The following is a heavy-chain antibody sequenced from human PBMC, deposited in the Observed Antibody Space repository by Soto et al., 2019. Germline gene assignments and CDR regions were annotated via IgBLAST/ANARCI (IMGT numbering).Heavy chain of an antibody. D-gene: IGHD4-17*01. V-gene: IGHV3-23*01. CDR1: GFTFSSYA. J-gene: IGHJ4*02. CDR3: ANSNDDYGDYVDY. Sequence: EVQLLESGGGLVQPGGSLRLSCAASGFTFSSYAMSWVRQAPGKGLEWVSAISGSGGSTYYADSVKGRFTISRDNSKNTLYLQMISLRAEDTAVYYCANSNDDYGDYVDYWGQGTLVTVSS. CDR2: ISGSGGST.